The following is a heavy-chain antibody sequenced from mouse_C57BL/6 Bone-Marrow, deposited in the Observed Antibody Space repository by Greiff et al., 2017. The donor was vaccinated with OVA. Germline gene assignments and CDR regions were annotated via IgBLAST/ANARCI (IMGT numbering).Heavy chain of an antibody. CDR3: VRPGGYDYEGWFAY. CDR2: IRSKSNTYAT. CDR1: GFSFNTYA. Sequence: EVQLQESGGGLVQPKGSLKLSCAASGFSFNTYAMNWVRQAPGKGLEWVARIRSKSNTYATYYADSVKDRFTISRYDSERMLYLQMKNLKTEVTAMYYCVRPGGYDYEGWFAYWGQGTLVTVSA. V-gene: IGHV10-1*01. D-gene: IGHD2-4*01. J-gene: IGHJ3*01.